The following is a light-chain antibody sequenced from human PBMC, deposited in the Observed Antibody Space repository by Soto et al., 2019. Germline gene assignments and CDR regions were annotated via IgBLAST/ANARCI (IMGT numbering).Light chain of an antibody. CDR3: QQYGSSPT. J-gene: IGKJ5*01. CDR2: GAS. Sequence: DIVLTQSPATLSSFPGDRVTLSCRASQSVSSSYLAWYQQKPGQAPRLLIYGASSRATGIPDRFSGSGSGTDFTLTISRLEPEDFAVYYCQQYGSSPTFGQGTRLEIK. CDR1: QSVSSSY. V-gene: IGKV3-20*01.